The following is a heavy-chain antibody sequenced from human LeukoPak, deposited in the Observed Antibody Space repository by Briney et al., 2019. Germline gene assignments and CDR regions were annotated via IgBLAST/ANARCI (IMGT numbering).Heavy chain of an antibody. Sequence: ASVKVSCKASGYTFTGYYMHWVRQAPGQGLEWMGWINPNSGGTNYAQKFQGRVTMTRDTSISTAYMELSRLRSDDTAVYYCARDITIFGVVTEGPPYYWGQGTLVTVSS. V-gene: IGHV1-2*02. D-gene: IGHD3-3*01. CDR3: ARDITIFGVVTEGPPYY. CDR1: GYTFTGYY. CDR2: INPNSGGT. J-gene: IGHJ4*02.